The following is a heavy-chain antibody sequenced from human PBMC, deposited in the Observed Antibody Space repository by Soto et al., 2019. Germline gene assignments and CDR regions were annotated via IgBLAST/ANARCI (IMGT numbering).Heavy chain of an antibody. CDR3: ARGGWFGEDPHYYYYGMDV. Sequence: GASVKVSCKASGYTFTGYYMHWVRQAPGQGLEWMGWINPNSGGTNYAQKFQGWVTMTRDTSISTAYMELSRLRSDDTAVYYCARGGWFGEDPHYYYYGMDVWGQGTTVTVSS. J-gene: IGHJ6*02. V-gene: IGHV1-2*04. CDR1: GYTFTGYY. CDR2: INPNSGGT. D-gene: IGHD3-10*01.